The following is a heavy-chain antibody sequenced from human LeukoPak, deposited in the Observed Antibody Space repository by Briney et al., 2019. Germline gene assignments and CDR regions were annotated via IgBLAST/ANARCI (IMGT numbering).Heavy chain of an antibody. J-gene: IGHJ4*02. Sequence: GGSLRLSCAASGFTFSSYWISWVRQAPGKGLEWVANIKQDGSEKYYVDSVKGRFTISRDNAKNSLYLQMNSLRAEDTAVYYCAREGSSWSYWGQGTLVTVSS. CDR2: IKQDGSEK. CDR3: AREGSSWSY. CDR1: GFTFSSYW. V-gene: IGHV3-7*01. D-gene: IGHD6-13*01.